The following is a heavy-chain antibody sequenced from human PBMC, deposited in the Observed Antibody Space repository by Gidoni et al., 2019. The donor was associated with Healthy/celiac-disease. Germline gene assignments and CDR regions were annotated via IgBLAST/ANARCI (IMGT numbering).Heavy chain of an antibody. CDR3: TTDPPTMIRI. CDR2: INSKTDGGTT. D-gene: IGHD3-22*01. CDR1: GCTFSNAW. J-gene: IGHJ3*02. Sequence: EVQLVESGGGVVKPGGSLRLSGEDSGCTFSNAWMNWVRQAPGKGLEWGGRINSKTDGGTTDYAAPVKGRFTISRDDSTTTLYLQMNSLKTEDTAVYYCTTDPPTMIRIWGQGTMVTVSS. V-gene: IGHV3-15*07.